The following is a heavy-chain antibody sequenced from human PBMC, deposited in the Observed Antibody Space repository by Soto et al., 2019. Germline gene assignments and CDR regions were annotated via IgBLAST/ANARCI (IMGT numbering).Heavy chain of an antibody. Sequence: HITLKESGPPLVKPTQSLTLTWTFSGYSLSTSGVGVGWIRQPPGKALEWLALIYWDDDKRYSPSLKSRLTVTKDTSKNQVVLTMTNVDPVDTATYYCAHRLCSRTTCYFDYWGQGTLVTVSS. CDR1: GYSLSTSGVG. D-gene: IGHD2-2*01. V-gene: IGHV2-5*02. CDR2: IYWDDDK. CDR3: AHRLCSRTTCYFDY. J-gene: IGHJ4*02.